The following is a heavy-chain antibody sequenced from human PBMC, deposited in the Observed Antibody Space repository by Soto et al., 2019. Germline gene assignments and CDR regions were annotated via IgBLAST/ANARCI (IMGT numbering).Heavy chain of an antibody. CDR2: ISYDGSNK. D-gene: IGHD2-15*01. CDR3: AKDYSQTIVVVVAATPKYNWFDP. J-gene: IGHJ5*02. V-gene: IGHV3-30*18. CDR1: GFTFSSYG. Sequence: PGGSLRLSCAASGFTFSSYGMHRVRQAPGKGLEWVAVISYDGSNKYYADSVKGRFTISRDNSKNTLYLQMNSLRAEDTAVYYCAKDYSQTIVVVVAATPKYNWFDPWGQGTLVTVSS.